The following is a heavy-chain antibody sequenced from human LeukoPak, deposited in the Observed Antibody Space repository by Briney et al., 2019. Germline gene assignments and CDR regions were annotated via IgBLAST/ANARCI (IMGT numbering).Heavy chain of an antibody. CDR3: AKLMGELATVDY. CDR2: IWYDGSNK. Sequence: GGSLRLSCAASGFTFSSYGMHWVRQAPGKGLEWVAVIWYDGSNKYYADSVKGRFTISRDNSKNTLYLQMNSLRAEDTAVYYCAKLMGELATVDYWGQGTLVTVSS. CDR1: GFTFSSYG. J-gene: IGHJ4*02. D-gene: IGHD1-26*01. V-gene: IGHV3-30*02.